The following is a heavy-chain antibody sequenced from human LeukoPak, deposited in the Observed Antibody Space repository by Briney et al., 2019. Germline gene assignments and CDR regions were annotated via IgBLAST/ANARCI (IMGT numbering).Heavy chain of an antibody. CDR2: INPNSGST. V-gene: IGHV1-2*02. J-gene: IGHJ4*02. D-gene: IGHD4-17*01. CDR1: GYTFTSYD. CDR3: ARSENGDYAPSFDY. Sequence: ASVKVSCKASGYTFTSYDINWVRQAPGQGLEWMGWINPNSGSTNYAQKFQGRVTMTRDTSISTAYMELSRLRSDDTAVYYCARSENGDYAPSFDYWGQGTLVTVSS.